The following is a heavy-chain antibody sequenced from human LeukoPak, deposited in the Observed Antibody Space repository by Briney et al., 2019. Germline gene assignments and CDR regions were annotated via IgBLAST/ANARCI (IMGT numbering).Heavy chain of an antibody. Sequence: GGSLRLSCAASGFTFTTYWMHWVRQAPGKGLVWVSHINSDGSITSYADSVKGRFTISRDNAKNTLYLQMNSLRAEDTAVYYCARDAVDTANAVWGQGTTVTVSS. V-gene: IGHV3-74*01. CDR1: GFTFTTYW. J-gene: IGHJ6*02. CDR3: ARDAVDTANAV. CDR2: INSDGSIT. D-gene: IGHD5-18*01.